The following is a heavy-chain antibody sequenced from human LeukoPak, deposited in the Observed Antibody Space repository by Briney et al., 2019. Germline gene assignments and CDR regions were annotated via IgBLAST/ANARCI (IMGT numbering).Heavy chain of an antibody. Sequence: ASVKVSCKASGYTFTSYDINWVRQATGQGLEWMGWMNPNSGNTGYAQKFQGRVTITRNTSISTAYMELSSLRSEDTAVYYCARGPRIVATTHFDYWGQGTLVTVSS. D-gene: IGHD5-12*01. CDR1: GYTFTSYD. CDR3: ARGPRIVATTHFDY. J-gene: IGHJ4*02. CDR2: MNPNSGNT. V-gene: IGHV1-8*03.